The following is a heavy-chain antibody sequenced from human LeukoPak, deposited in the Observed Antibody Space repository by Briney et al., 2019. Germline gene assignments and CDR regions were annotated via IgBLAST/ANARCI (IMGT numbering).Heavy chain of an antibody. CDR1: GGSISSSSYY. V-gene: IGHV4-39*01. D-gene: IGHD3-10*01. CDR2: FYYSGST. Sequence: SETLSLTCTVSGGSISSSSYYWGWIRQPPGKGLEWIGSFYYSGSTYYNPSLKSRVTISVDTSKNQFSLKLSSVTAADTAVYYCARHGVRGADFDYWGQGTLVTVSS. J-gene: IGHJ4*02. CDR3: ARHGVRGADFDY.